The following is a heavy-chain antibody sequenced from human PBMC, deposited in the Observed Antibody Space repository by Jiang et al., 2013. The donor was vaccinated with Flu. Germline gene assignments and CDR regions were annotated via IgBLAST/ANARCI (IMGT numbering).Heavy chain of an antibody. CDR2: VNHGGTT. D-gene: IGHD3-10*01. Sequence: QDQLQQWGAGLLKPSETLSLSCGVLGGSSSDYNWSWIRQVPGRGLEWIGEVNHGGTTRYHPSLRSRLTISLDTSTQQFSLRLASVTAADTALYYCARHRRYPGGYSGGDPYAFYMDAWGKGTTVTVSS. J-gene: IGHJ6*03. CDR1: GGSSSDYN. CDR3: ARHRRYPGGYSGGDPYAFYMDA. V-gene: IGHV4-34*02.